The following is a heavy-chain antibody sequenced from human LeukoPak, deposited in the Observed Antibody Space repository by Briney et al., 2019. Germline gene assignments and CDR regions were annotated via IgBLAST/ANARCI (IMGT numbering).Heavy chain of an antibody. J-gene: IGHJ4*02. D-gene: IGHD3-9*01. V-gene: IGHV3-15*01. CDR3: ARYFGESGSQYYFDY. CDR1: GFTFSDAW. CDR2: IKRISEGGTT. Sequence: GGSLRLSCAASGFTFSDAWMSGVRQAPGKGREGVGRIKRISEGGTTDYAAPVKGRFTISRDDSENTLYLQMNSLKTEDTAVYYCARYFGESGSQYYFDYWGQGTLVTVSS.